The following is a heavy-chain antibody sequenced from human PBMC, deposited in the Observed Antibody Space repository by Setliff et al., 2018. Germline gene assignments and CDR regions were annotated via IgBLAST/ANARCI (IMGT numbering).Heavy chain of an antibody. V-gene: IGHV4-4*07. CDR3: ARDRVIVASGRRGFYFDY. J-gene: IGHJ4*02. CDR1: GASISSHI. CDR2: IYTSGDT. D-gene: IGHD5-12*01. Sequence: SETLSLTCTVSGASISSHIWVWVRQPAGKGLVWIGRIYTSGDTNYNPSLKSRVTMSVDTSKNQISLKLSSVTAADTAVYYCARDRVIVASGRRGFYFDYWGQGTQVTVSS.